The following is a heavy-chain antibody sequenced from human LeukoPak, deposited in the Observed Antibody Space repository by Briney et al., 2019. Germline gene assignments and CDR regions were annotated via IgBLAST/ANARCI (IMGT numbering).Heavy chain of an antibody. D-gene: IGHD3-10*01. Sequence: ASVKVSCKASGYTFTSYGISWVRQAPGRGLEWMGWISAYNGNTNYAQKLQGRVTMNTDTSTSTAYRELRSLRSDDTAVYYCARVGRYYGSGSYFIWGQGTLVTVSS. CDR3: ARVGRYYGSGSYFI. J-gene: IGHJ4*02. CDR2: ISAYNGNT. CDR1: GYTFTSYG. V-gene: IGHV1-18*01.